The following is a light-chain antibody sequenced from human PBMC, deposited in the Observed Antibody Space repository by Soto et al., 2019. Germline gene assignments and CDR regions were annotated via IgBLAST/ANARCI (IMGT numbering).Light chain of an antibody. CDR1: QSVSSN. CDR3: QHRMNWPLT. CDR2: GAS. Sequence: EIVMTQSPATLSVSPGERATLSSRASQSVSSNLAWYQQKPGQAPRLLIYGASTRATGIPARFSGSGSGTEFTLTISSLQSEDYAVYYCQHRMNWPLTFGQGTRLEI. V-gene: IGKV3-15*01. J-gene: IGKJ5*01.